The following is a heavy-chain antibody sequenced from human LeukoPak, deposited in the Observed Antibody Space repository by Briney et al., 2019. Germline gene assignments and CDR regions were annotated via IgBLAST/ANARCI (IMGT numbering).Heavy chain of an antibody. D-gene: IGHD4-17*01. V-gene: IGHV3-48*04. Sequence: GGSLRLSCAASGFTFSSYAMHWVRQAPGKGLEWVSYISSSGSTIYYADSVKGRFTISRDNAKNSLYLQMNSLRAEDTAVYYCARFRGNGDYYYYYYMDVWGKGTTVTVSS. J-gene: IGHJ6*03. CDR1: GFTFSSYA. CDR3: ARFRGNGDYYYYYYMDV. CDR2: ISSSGSTI.